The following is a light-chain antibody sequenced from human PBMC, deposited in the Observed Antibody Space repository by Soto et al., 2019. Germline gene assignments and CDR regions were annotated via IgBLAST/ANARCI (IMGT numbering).Light chain of an antibody. CDR3: QQYGSSPPRT. Sequence: EIRLTQSPATLSSFPGDRVTLSCRAIQSVSNDFLAWYQQKPGQAPRLLIYGASTRATDVPDRFSGSGSGADFTLSISRLEPEDFAVYYCQQYGSSPPRTFGQGTKVDIK. V-gene: IGKV3-20*01. CDR1: QSVSNDF. J-gene: IGKJ1*01. CDR2: GAS.